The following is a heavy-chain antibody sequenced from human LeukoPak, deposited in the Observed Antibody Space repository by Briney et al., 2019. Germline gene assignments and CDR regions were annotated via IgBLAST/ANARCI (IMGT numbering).Heavy chain of an antibody. J-gene: IGHJ5*02. V-gene: IGHV1-46*01. CDR3: AKETPNTGWFDP. Sequence: ASVKVSCKASGHTFTTYYVHLVRQAPGQGLEWMGVIDPSGDGTNYPQRFQGRVTLTRDTSTSTVYMELSSLRSEDTAIYYCAKETPNTGWFDPWGQGTLVTVSS. CDR1: GHTFTTYY. D-gene: IGHD1-14*01. CDR2: IDPSGDGT.